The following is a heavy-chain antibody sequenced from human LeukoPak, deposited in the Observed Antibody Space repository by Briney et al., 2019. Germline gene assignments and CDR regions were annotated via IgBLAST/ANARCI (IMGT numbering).Heavy chain of an antibody. J-gene: IGHJ3*02. CDR2: IDPSDSYT. D-gene: IGHD2-2*01. CDR1: GYSFTSYW. V-gene: IGHV5-10-1*01. CDR3: ARVRLLWPGVAFDI. Sequence: GESLKIFCKGSGYSFTSYWISWGRQMPGEGLEWMGRIDPSDSYTKYSPSSQGHVTISAEKTISTAYSQWSSLKASDTAMYYCARVRLLWPGVAFDIWGQGTMVTVSS.